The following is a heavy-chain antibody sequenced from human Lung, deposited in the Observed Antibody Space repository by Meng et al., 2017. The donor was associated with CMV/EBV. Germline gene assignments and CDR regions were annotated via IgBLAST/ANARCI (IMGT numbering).Heavy chain of an antibody. Sequence: KACGYRLHSSGITGVRPPSRRGHGWVGRVGAGNGETNCGREFQGRVTVAACTFTKTAYRAMRSLRSDDSAIYYCARAGAAVTTNIDFWGQGTLVTVSS. J-gene: IGHJ4*02. CDR2: VGAGNGET. D-gene: IGHD4-17*01. CDR1: GYRLHSSG. CDR3: ARAGAAVTTNIDF. V-gene: IGHV1-18*01.